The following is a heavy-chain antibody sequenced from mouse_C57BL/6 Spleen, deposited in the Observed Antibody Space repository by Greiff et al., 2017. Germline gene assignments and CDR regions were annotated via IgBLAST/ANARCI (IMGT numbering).Heavy chain of an antibody. D-gene: IGHD1-1*02. CDR3: ASYYDGCYVWFAY. Sequence: QVQLQQPGAELVKPGASVKLSCKASGYTFTSYWMHWVKQRPGQGLEWIGMIHPNSGSTNYNEKFKSKATLTVSKSSSTAYMQLSSLTSEDSAVYYCASYYDGCYVWFAYWGQGTLVTVSA. V-gene: IGHV1-64*01. CDR2: IHPNSGST. J-gene: IGHJ3*01. CDR1: GYTFTSYW.